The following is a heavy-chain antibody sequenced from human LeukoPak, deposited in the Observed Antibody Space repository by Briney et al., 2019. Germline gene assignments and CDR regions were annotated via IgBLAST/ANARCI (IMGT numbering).Heavy chain of an antibody. V-gene: IGHV3-21*06. Sequence: GGSLRLSCTASGFTFSSYSMNWVRQAPGKGLEWVSPISSSSVYIHYADSVKGRFTISRDNANNSLYLQMNSLRAEDTAVYYCARDYYGSGNMDVWGKGTTVTVSS. CDR2: ISSSSVYI. CDR3: ARDYYGSGNMDV. D-gene: IGHD3-10*01. CDR1: GFTFSSYS. J-gene: IGHJ6*03.